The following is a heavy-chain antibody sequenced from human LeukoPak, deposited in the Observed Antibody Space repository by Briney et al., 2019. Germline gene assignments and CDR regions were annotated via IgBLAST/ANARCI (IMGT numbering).Heavy chain of an antibody. D-gene: IGHD6-19*01. V-gene: IGHV4-34*01. CDR2: INHSGST. CDR3: ARHSDSSGLYVRFYFDY. J-gene: IGHJ4*02. CDR1: GGSFSGYY. Sequence: PSETLSLTCAVYGGSFSGYYWRWLRQPPGKGLEWVGEINHSGSTNYNPSLKRRVTISVDTSKNQFSLKLSSVTAADTAVYYCARHSDSSGLYVRFYFDYWGQGTLVTVSS.